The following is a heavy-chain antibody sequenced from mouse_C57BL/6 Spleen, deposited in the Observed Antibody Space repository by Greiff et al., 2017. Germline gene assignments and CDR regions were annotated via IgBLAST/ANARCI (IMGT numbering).Heavy chain of an antibody. J-gene: IGHJ3*01. CDR3: TRSEGNCLFAY. V-gene: IGHV1-15*01. D-gene: IGHD2-1*01. CDR2: IDPETGGT. Sequence: QVQLQQSGAELVRPGASVTLSCKASGYTFTDYEMHWVKQTPVHGLEWIGAIDPETGGTAYNQKFKGKAILTADKSSSTAYMELRSLTSEDSAVYYCTRSEGNCLFAYWGQGTLVTVSS. CDR1: GYTFTDYE.